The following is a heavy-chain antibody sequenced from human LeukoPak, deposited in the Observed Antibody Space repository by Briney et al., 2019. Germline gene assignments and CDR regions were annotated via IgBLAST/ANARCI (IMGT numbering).Heavy chain of an antibody. V-gene: IGHV3-23*01. CDR2: ISGSGGST. D-gene: IGHD3-16*01. J-gene: IGHJ6*03. CDR3: AKVWGISPWYYYMDV. CDR1: GFTFSSYA. Sequence: GGSLRLSCAASGFTFSSYAMSWVRQAPGKGLEWVSAISGSGGSTYYADSVKGRFTISRDNSKNTLYLQMNSLRAEDTAVYYCAKVWGISPWYYYMDVWGKGTTVTVSS.